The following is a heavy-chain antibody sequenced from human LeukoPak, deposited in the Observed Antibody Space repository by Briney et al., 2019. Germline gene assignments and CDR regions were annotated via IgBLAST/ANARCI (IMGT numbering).Heavy chain of an antibody. CDR3: ARDEAGFGTTPLDY. CDR1: GYTFTNYG. J-gene: IGHJ4*02. V-gene: IGHV1-18*01. D-gene: IGHD2-8*01. CDR2: ISTYNGNT. Sequence: ASVKVSCKASGYTFTNYGITWVRQAPRRGLQCMGGISTYNGNTHYAQRFQGRVTMTTDTSTSTVYMELRSLRSDDTAVYYCARDEAGFGTTPLDYWGQGTLVTVSS.